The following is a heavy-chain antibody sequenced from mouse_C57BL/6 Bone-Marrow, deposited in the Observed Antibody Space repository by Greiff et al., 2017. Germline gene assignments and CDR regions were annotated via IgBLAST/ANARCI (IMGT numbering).Heavy chain of an antibody. J-gene: IGHJ1*03. CDR1: GYTFTSYW. V-gene: IGHV1-55*01. Sequence: QVQLQQPGAELVKPGASVKMSCKASGYTFTSYWITWVKQRPGQGLEWIGEIYPGSGSTNYNEKFKSKATLTVDTSSSTAYMQLSSLTSEDSAVYYCARDIYSYFDVWGTGTTVTVSS. CDR3: ARDIYSYFDV. CDR2: IYPGSGST.